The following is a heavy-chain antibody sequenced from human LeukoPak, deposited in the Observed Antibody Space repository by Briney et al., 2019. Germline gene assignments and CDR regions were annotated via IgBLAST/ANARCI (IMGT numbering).Heavy chain of an antibody. CDR3: ARGFGATDGYNPN. CDR2: IIPILGIA. J-gene: IGHJ4*02. Sequence: GSSVKVSCKASGGTFSSYAISWVRQAPGQGLEWRGRIIPILGIANYAQKFQGRVTITADKSTSTAYMELSSLRPEDTAVYYCARGFGATDGYNPNWGQGTLVTVSS. CDR1: GGTFSSYA. D-gene: IGHD5-24*01. V-gene: IGHV1-69*04.